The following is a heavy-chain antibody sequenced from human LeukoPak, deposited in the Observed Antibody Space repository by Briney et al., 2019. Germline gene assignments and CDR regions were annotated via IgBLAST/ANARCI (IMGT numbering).Heavy chain of an antibody. V-gene: IGHV4-39*07. J-gene: IGHJ4*02. Sequence: PSETLSLTCTVSGDSISSSRSYWGWIRQPPGKGLEWIGSIYYSGYTTYSPSLRSRVTISVDTSKNQFSLKLSSVTAADTAVYYCARDSVYSGSSLDYWGQGALVTVSS. CDR2: IYYSGYT. D-gene: IGHD1-26*01. CDR1: GDSISSSRSY. CDR3: ARDSVYSGSSLDY.